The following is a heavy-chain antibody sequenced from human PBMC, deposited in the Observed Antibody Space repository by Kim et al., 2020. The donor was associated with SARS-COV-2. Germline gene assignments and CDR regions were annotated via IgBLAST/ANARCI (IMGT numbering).Heavy chain of an antibody. Sequence: GGSLRLSCAASGFTFDDYAMHWVRQAPGKGLEWVSGISWNSGSIGYADSVKGRFTISRDNAKNSLYLQMNSLRAEDTALYYCAKELRYGDSRYYFDYWGQGTLVTVSS. V-gene: IGHV3-9*01. CDR3: AKELRYGDSRYYFDY. CDR1: GFTFDDYA. J-gene: IGHJ4*02. CDR2: ISWNSGSI. D-gene: IGHD4-17*01.